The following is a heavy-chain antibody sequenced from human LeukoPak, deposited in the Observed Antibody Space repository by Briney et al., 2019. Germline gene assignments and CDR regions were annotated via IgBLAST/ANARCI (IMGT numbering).Heavy chain of an antibody. Sequence: ASVKVSCKASGGTFSSYAISWVRQAPGQGLEWMGGIIPIFGTANYAQKFQGRVTITADESTSTVYMELSSLRSEDTAVYYCAGNYYDTSGYLPLQYYHYYGMDVWGQGTTVTVSS. CDR1: GGTFSSYA. D-gene: IGHD3-22*01. CDR3: AGNYYDTSGYLPLQYYHYYGMDV. CDR2: IIPIFGTA. J-gene: IGHJ6*02. V-gene: IGHV1-69*01.